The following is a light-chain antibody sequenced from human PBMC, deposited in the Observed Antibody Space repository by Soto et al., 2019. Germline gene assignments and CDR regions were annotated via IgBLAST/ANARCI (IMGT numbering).Light chain of an antibody. V-gene: IGLV2-14*01. CDR1: SSDIGGLYNY. CDR2: DVN. CDR3: SAYSSGATHVV. J-gene: IGLJ2*01. Sequence: QSALTQLASVSGSPGQSITISCTGTSSDIGGLYNYVSWYQQHPGKAPKLLIYDVNDRPSGVSDRFSGSKSGNTASLTISGLQAEDEAVYFCSAYSSGATHVVFGGGTKLTVL.